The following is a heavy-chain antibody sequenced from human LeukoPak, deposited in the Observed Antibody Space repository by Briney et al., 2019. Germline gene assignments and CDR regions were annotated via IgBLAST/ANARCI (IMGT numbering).Heavy chain of an antibody. J-gene: IGHJ6*03. CDR3: ARTPDYDFWTRYYYYYMDV. Sequence: PGGSLRLSCAASGFTFSSYSMNWVRQAPGKGLEWVSSISSSSSYIYYADSVKGRFTISRDNAKNSLYLQMNSLRAEDTAVYYCARTPDYDFWTRYYYYYMDVWGKGTTVTVSS. CDR1: GFTFSSYS. D-gene: IGHD3-3*01. CDR2: ISSSSSYI. V-gene: IGHV3-21*01.